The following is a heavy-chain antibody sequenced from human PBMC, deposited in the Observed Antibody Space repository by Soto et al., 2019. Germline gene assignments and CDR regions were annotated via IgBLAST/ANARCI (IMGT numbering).Heavy chain of an antibody. CDR2: ISGSGGST. V-gene: IGHV3-23*01. J-gene: IGHJ5*02. CDR3: ARWRVGAMTALFDL. Sequence: EVQLLESGGGLVQPGGSLRLSCAASGFTFSSYAMSWVRQAPGKGLEWVSAISGSGGSTYYADSVKGRFTISRDNSENTLYLQMNSLRDEDTAVYYCARWRVGAMTALFDLWGQGTLVTVSS. CDR1: GFTFSSYA. D-gene: IGHD2-21*02.